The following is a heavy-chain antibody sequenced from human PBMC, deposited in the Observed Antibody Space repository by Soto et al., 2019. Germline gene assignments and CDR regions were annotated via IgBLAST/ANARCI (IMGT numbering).Heavy chain of an antibody. J-gene: IGHJ4*02. V-gene: IGHV1-3*01. CDR3: ARDTGDGTFDF. CDR2: INAGYGNT. CDR1: GYTFSSYA. Sequence: QVHLVQSGAEVRKPGASVKVSCKASGYTFSSYAMHWVRQAPGHRLEWMGWINAGYGNTKSSQKFQDRVTISRDTDASTAYMELTSLRSEATAVYYCARDTGDGTFDFWGQGTLVTVSS. D-gene: IGHD7-27*01.